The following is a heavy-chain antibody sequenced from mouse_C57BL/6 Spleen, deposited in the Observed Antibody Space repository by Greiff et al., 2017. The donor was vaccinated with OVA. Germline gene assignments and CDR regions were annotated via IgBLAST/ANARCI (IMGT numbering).Heavy chain of an antibody. J-gene: IGHJ1*03. V-gene: IGHV5-15*01. CDR1: GFTFSDYG. CDR2: ISNLAYSI. Sequence: VKLMESGGGLVQPGGSLKLSCAASGFTFSDYGMAWVRQAPRKGPEWVAFISNLAYSIYYADTVTGRFTISRENAKNTLYLEMSSLRSEDTAMYYCARPDYYGSLYFDVWGTGTTVTVSS. CDR3: ARPDYYGSLYFDV. D-gene: IGHD1-1*01.